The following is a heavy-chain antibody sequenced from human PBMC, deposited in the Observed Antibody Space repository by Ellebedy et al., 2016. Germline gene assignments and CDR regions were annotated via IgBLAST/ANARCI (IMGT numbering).Heavy chain of an antibody. J-gene: IGHJ4*02. CDR3: ARRGDTAMQPIDY. CDR1: GYSFTSYW. D-gene: IGHD5-18*01. CDR2: IYPGDSDT. V-gene: IGHV5-51*01. Sequence: GESLKISXKVSGYSFTSYWIGWVRQMPGKGLEWMGIIYPGDSDTRYSPSFQGQVTISADKSISTAYLQWSSLKASDTAMYYCARRGDTAMQPIDYWGQGTLVTVSS.